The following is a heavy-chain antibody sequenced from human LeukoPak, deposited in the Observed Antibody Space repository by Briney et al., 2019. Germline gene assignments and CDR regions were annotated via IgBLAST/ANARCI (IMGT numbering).Heavy chain of an antibody. CDR1: GFTFSSYS. D-gene: IGHD1-26*01. V-gene: IGHV3-21*01. CDR3: AREAWELPRAPFDY. CDR2: ISSSSSYI. Sequence: GGSLRLSCAASGFTFSSYSMNWVRQAPGKGLEWVSSISSSSSYIYYADSVKGRFTISRDNAKNSLYLQMNSLRAEDTAVYYCAREAWELPRAPFDYWGQGTLVTVSS. J-gene: IGHJ4*02.